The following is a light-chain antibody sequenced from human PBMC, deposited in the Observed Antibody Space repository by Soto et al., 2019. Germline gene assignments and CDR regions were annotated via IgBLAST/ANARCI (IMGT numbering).Light chain of an antibody. CDR1: QSVSSSY. CDR2: GAS. CDR3: QQYGSSGT. V-gene: IGKV3-20*01. J-gene: IGKJ1*01. Sequence: EIVLTQAPGTLSLSQGERANISCRASQSVSSSYLAWYQQKPGQAPRLLIYGASSRATGIPDRFSGSGSGTDFTLTISRLEPEDFAVYYCQQYGSSGTFGQGTKVDIK.